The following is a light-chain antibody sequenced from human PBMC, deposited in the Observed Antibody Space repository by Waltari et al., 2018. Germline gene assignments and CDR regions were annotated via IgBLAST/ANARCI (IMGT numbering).Light chain of an antibody. CDR2: DVS. V-gene: IGLV2-11*01. Sequence: QSALTPPRSVSGSPGPSVTISCTGTSSAVGGYNYVSWYQQHPGKAPKLMLYDVSKRPSGVPDRFSGSKSGNTASLTISGLQAEDEADYYCCSYAGSYTWVFGGGTKLTVL. CDR3: CSYAGSYTWV. J-gene: IGLJ3*02. CDR1: SSAVGGYNY.